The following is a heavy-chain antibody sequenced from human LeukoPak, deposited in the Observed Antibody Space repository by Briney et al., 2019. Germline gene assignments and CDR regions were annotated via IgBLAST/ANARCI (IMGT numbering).Heavy chain of an antibody. V-gene: IGHV5-51*01. D-gene: IGHD5/OR15-5a*01. Sequence: GESLKISCKGSGYTFSTYWIAWVRQMPGKGLEWMGIIYPGDSETKYSPSFQGQVTISADKSLSTAYLQWTSLKASDTAIYYCARLVNIVSTSPFEIWGQGTMVTVSS. J-gene: IGHJ3*02. CDR2: IYPGDSET. CDR3: ARLVNIVSTSPFEI. CDR1: GYTFSTYW.